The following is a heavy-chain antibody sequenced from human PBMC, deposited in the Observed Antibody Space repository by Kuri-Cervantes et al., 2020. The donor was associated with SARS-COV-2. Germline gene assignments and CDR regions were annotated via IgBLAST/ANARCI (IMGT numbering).Heavy chain of an antibody. D-gene: IGHD3-9*01. V-gene: IGHV4-39*01. CDR3: ARVRSDILTGYPFDY. CDR1: GDSVNNDNYY. CDR2: VYYTGRS. Sequence: SETLSLTCSVSGDSVNNDNYYWGWIRQSPGKGLEWIGTVYYTGRSYFNPSHKSRVAVSVDTPKNQFSLKLSSVTAADTAVYYCARVRSDILTGYPFDYWGQGTLVTVSS. J-gene: IGHJ4*02.